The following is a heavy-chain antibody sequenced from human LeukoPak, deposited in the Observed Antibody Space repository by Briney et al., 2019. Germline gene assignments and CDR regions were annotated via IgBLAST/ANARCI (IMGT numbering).Heavy chain of an antibody. CDR1: GFTFSNAW. D-gene: IGHD5-18*01. J-gene: IGHJ4*02. CDR2: ISGSGGST. V-gene: IGHV3-23*01. Sequence: PGGSLRLSCAASGFTFSNAWMSWVRQAPGKGLEWVSAISGSGGSTYYADSVKGRFTISRDNSKNTLYLQMNSLRAEDTAVYYCAKHPPIQLWLPFDYWGQGTLVTVSS. CDR3: AKHPPIQLWLPFDY.